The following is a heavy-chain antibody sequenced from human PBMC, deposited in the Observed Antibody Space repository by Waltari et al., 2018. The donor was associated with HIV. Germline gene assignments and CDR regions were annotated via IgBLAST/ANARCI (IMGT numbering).Heavy chain of an antibody. V-gene: IGHV1-24*01. J-gene: IGHJ1*01. CDR1: GYPLSDLS. CDR3: VTLYKQSPLYSNF. Sequence: QVHLIQSAFDMKRPGASVTIACKVSGYPLSDLSMQWVRQGRGHRLEWMGGFDPKNGKPVYSQRFWGRVSLAEDTSEDTAYLELNRLTSDDTAVYYCVTLYKQSPLYSNFWGQGTLVTVSP. D-gene: IGHD2-15*01. CDR2: FDPKNGKP.